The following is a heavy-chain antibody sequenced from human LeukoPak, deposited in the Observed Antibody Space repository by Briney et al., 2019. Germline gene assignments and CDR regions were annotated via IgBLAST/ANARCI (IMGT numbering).Heavy chain of an antibody. Sequence: PSETLSLTSTVSGGSICRYYWSWIRQPAGKGLEWIGRIYTSGSTNYNPSLKSRVTMSVDTSKNQFSLKLSSVTAADTAVYYCARDQCTNGVCYMGLENWFDPWGQGTLVTVSS. J-gene: IGHJ5*02. V-gene: IGHV4-4*07. CDR1: GGSICRYY. CDR2: IYTSGST. CDR3: ARDQCTNGVCYMGLENWFDP. D-gene: IGHD2-8*01.